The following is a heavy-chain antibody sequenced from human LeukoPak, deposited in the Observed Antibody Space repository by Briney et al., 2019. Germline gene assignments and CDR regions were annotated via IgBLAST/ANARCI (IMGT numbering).Heavy chain of an antibody. CDR2: INPTGGST. J-gene: IGHJ4*02. Sequence: ASVKVSCKASGYTFTTYYIHWVRQAPGQGLEWKGIINPTGGSTTYAQKFQGRVTMTRDTSTSTVFMEVYSLRSEDTAVYYCALYSSTWYWGQGTLVTVSS. V-gene: IGHV1-46*01. CDR1: GYTFTTYY. D-gene: IGHD6-13*01. CDR3: ALYSSTWY.